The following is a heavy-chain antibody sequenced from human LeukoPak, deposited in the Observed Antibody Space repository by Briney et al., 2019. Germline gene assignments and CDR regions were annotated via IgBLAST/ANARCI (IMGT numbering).Heavy chain of an antibody. CDR3: ARGPRDYFDY. CDR2: IYHSGST. CDR1: GYSIRIGYY. V-gene: IGHV4-38-2*02. Sequence: SETLSLTCTVSGYSIRIGYYWGWIRQPTGKGLEWIGNIYHSGSTYYNPSLKSRVTISVDTSKNQFSLKLSSVTAADTAVYYCARGPRDYFDYWGQGTQVTVSS. J-gene: IGHJ4*02.